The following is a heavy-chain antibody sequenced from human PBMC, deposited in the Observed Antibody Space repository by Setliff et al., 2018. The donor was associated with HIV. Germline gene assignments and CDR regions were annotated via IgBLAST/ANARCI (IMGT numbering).Heavy chain of an antibody. CDR2: INPKSGGT. V-gene: IGHV1-2*02. J-gene: IGHJ4*02. Sequence: ASVKVSCKTSGYTFTGYYMHWVRQAPGQGLEWMGWINPKSGGTKYAQKFQARVTMTRDTSISTAYMELSRLRSDDTAVYYCARGSSSYDYGYYRVLVYWGQGSLVTVSS. CDR3: ARGSSSYDYGYYRVLVY. D-gene: IGHD4-17*01. CDR1: GYTFTGYY.